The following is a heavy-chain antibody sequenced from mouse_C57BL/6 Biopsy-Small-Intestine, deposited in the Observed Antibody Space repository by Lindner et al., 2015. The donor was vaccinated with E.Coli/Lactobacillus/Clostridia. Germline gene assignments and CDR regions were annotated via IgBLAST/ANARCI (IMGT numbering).Heavy chain of an antibody. V-gene: IGHV1-81*01. Sequence: VQLQESGAELARPGASVKLSCKASGYTFTSYGISWVKQRTGQGLEWIGGIYPRSGNTYYNEKFKGKATLTADKSSSTAYMELHSLTSEDSAVYFCAGHYYGSSPFDHWGQGTTLTVSS. CDR2: IYPRSGNT. J-gene: IGHJ2*01. CDR1: GYTFTSYG. D-gene: IGHD1-1*01. CDR3: AGHYYGSSPFDH.